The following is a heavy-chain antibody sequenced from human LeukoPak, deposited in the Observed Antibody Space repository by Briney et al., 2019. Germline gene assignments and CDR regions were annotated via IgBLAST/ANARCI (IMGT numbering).Heavy chain of an antibody. J-gene: IGHJ4*02. CDR1: GGAIRSVGYY. V-gene: IGHV4-31*03. D-gene: IGHD5-24*01. CDR3: ARVEAATTNPRFDY. Sequence: SETLSLTCTVSGGAIRSVGYYWSWIRQHPGKGLEWIGYIYYSGTTYYNPPLKSRATVLVDTSVNQFSLRLNSMTAADTAVYYCARVEAATTNPRFDYWGQGTLGTVSS. CDR2: IYYSGTT.